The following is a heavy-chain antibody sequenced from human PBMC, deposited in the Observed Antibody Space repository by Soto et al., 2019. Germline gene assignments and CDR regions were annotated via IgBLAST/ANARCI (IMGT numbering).Heavy chain of an antibody. CDR3: ARSGSYYHYYYGMDV. V-gene: IGHV1-3*01. J-gene: IGHJ6*02. CDR2: INAGNGNT. Sequence: RASVKVSCKASGYTFTSYAMHWVRQAPGQRLEWMGWINAGNGNTKYSQKFQGRVTITRNTSASTAYMELSSLRSEDTAVYYCARSGSYYHYYYGMDVWGQGTTVTVSS. D-gene: IGHD1-26*01. CDR1: GYTFTSYA.